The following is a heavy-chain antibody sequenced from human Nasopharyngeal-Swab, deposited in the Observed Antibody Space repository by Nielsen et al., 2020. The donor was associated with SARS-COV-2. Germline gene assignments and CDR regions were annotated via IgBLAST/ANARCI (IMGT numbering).Heavy chain of an antibody. CDR3: ARGLLWFGELLGYYYYYGMDV. Sequence: GESPKIPCAASGFTFSDYYLIWIRQAPGKGLEWVSYISSSGSTIYYADSVKGRFTISRDNAKNSLYLQMNSLRAEDTAVYYCARGLLWFGELLGYYYYYGMDVWGQGTTVTVSS. CDR1: GFTFSDYY. CDR2: ISSSGSTI. J-gene: IGHJ6*02. V-gene: IGHV3-11*04. D-gene: IGHD3-10*01.